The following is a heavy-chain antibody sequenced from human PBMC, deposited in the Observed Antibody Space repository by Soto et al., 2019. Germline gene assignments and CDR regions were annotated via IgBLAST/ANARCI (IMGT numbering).Heavy chain of an antibody. V-gene: IGHV3-30*03. CDR1: GFTFSSYG. CDR3: ARDLYSGFDLGY. Sequence: GGSLRLSCAASGFTFSSYGMHWVRQAPGKGLEWVAVISYDGSNKYYADSVKGRFTISRDNAKNSLYLQMNSLRDEDTAVYYCARDLYSGFDLGYWGQGTLVTVSS. CDR2: ISYDGSNK. J-gene: IGHJ4*02. D-gene: IGHD5-12*01.